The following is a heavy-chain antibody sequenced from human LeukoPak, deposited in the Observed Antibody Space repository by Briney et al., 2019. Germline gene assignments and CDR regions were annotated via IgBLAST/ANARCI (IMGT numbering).Heavy chain of an antibody. CDR3: AKVGFSEMEWLLYSDH. Sequence: GGSLRVSCAASGLTFSSYVMSWVRRAPGKGLEWVSAISGSSGHTYYADSVKGRFTISRANSKNTLYLQMNSLRAEDTAVYYCAKVGFSEMEWLLYSDHWGQGTLVTVSS. D-gene: IGHD3-3*01. CDR1: GLTFSSYV. V-gene: IGHV3-23*01. J-gene: IGHJ4*02. CDR2: ISGSSGHT.